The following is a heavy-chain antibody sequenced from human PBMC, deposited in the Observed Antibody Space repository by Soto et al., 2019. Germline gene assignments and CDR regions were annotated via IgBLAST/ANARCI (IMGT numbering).Heavy chain of an antibody. J-gene: IGHJ4*02. Sequence: PSETLSLTCTFSGATMSSSSWTWIRQPPGRGLEWIGYIYDSGGTNYNPSLKSRVTMSVDTSKNQFSLKLSSVTAADTAVYYCARSPGYFDYWGPGILVTVSS. V-gene: IGHV4-59*08. CDR3: ARSPGYFDY. CDR1: GATMSSSS. CDR2: IYDSGGT.